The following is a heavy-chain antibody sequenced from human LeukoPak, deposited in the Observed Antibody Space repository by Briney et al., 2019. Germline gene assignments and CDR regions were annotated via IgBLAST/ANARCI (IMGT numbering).Heavy chain of an antibody. V-gene: IGHV4-59*01. CDR2: IYSSGTT. Sequence: SETQSLTCTVSGGSISSYYWSWIRQPPGKGLEWIGYIYSSGTTNYSPSLKSRVTMSVDTSKNQFSLNLTSVTAADTAVYYCARGDYDTSGYYPPHFDYWGQGTLGTVSS. CDR3: ARGDYDTSGYYPPHFDY. J-gene: IGHJ4*02. D-gene: IGHD3-22*01. CDR1: GGSISSYY.